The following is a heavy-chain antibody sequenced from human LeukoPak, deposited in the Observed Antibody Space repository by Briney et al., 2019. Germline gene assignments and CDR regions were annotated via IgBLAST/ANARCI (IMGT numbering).Heavy chain of an antibody. CDR2: IKQDGSEK. Sequence: GFXXXXYWMSWVRQAPGKGREWVANIKQDGSEKYYVDSVKGRFTISRDNAKNSLYLQMSSLRAEDTAVYYCARVSVLLWFGGYDYWGQGTLVTVSS. CDR1: GFXXXXYW. J-gene: IGHJ4*02. CDR3: ARVSVLLWFGGYDY. D-gene: IGHD3-10*01. V-gene: IGHV3-7*01.